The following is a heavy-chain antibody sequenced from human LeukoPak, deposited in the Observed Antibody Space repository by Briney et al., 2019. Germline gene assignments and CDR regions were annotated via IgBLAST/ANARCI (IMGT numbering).Heavy chain of an antibody. Sequence: ASVKVSCKASGYTFSSYGISWVRQAPGQGLEWMGWISRHSGHTNYAQNLQGRVTMTTDTSTSTAYMEVRSLRSDDTAVYYCARGAYGESSSDYWGQGTLVTVSS. CDR1: GYTFSSYG. J-gene: IGHJ4*02. D-gene: IGHD4-17*01. CDR2: ISRHSGHT. V-gene: IGHV1-18*01. CDR3: ARGAYGESSSDY.